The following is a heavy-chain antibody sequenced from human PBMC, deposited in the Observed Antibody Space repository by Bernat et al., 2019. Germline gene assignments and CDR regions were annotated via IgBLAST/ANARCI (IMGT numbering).Heavy chain of an antibody. CDR2: ISACNGNT. CDR3: ARQGKCLTRNYAIMTHFDP. J-gene: IGHJ5*02. D-gene: IGHD3-9*01. V-gene: IGHV1-3*01. Sequence: QVQLVQSGAEVKKPGASVTVSCKTSGYTFTDYALTWVRQAPGQRLEWMGWISACNGNTKYAQKLQGRVTITRDTSTSTAYMELSSLRSDDTAVYYCARQGKCLTRNYAIMTHFDPWGQGTLVTVSS. CDR1: GYTFTDYA.